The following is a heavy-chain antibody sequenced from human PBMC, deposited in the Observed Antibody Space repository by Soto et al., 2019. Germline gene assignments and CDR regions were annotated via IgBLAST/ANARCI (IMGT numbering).Heavy chain of an antibody. Sequence: ETLSLTCTVSGGSISSSSYYWGWIRQPPGKGLEWIGSIYYSGSTYYNPSLKSRVTISVDTSKNQFSLKLSSVTAADTAVYYCARSGEYQLLGYYYYGMDVWGQGTTVTVSS. V-gene: IGHV4-39*01. J-gene: IGHJ6*02. CDR2: IYYSGST. D-gene: IGHD2-2*01. CDR1: GGSISSSSYY. CDR3: ARSGEYQLLGYYYYGMDV.